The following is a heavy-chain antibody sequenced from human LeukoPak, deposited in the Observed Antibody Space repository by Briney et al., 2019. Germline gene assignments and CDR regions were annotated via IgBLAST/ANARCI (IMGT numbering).Heavy chain of an antibody. D-gene: IGHD3-16*02. Sequence: GGSLRLSCAASGFTFSSYGMHWVRQAPGKGLEWVAFIRYDGSNKYYADSVKGRFTISRDNSKNTLYLQMNSLRAEDTAVYYCAKDPRVWGSYRYNGYFDYWGQGTLVTVSS. J-gene: IGHJ4*02. V-gene: IGHV3-30*02. CDR2: IRYDGSNK. CDR3: AKDPRVWGSYRYNGYFDY. CDR1: GFTFSSYG.